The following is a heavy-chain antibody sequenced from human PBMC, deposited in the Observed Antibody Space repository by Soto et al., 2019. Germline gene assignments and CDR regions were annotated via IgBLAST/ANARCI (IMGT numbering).Heavy chain of an antibody. CDR1: GFTFSSYG. Sequence: QVQLVESGGGVVQPGRSLRLSCAASGFTFSSYGMHWVRQAPGKGLEWVAVIWYDGSNKYYADSVKGRFTISRDNSKNTLYLQMNSLRAEDTAVYYCARENDSSGYLLIDAFDIWDQGTMVTVSS. CDR2: IWYDGSNK. J-gene: IGHJ3*02. D-gene: IGHD3-22*01. V-gene: IGHV3-33*01. CDR3: ARENDSSGYLLIDAFDI.